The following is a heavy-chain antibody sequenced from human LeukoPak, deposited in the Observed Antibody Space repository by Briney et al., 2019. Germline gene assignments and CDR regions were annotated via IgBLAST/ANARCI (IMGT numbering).Heavy chain of an antibody. D-gene: IGHD3-16*01. Sequence: GGSLRLSCAASGFTFSSYAMHWVRQAPGKGLEWVAVISYDGSNKYYADSVKGRFTISRDNSKNTLYLQMNSLRAEDTAVYYCAREYDYVWGTSAWFDPWGQGTLVTVSS. CDR1: GFTFSSYA. V-gene: IGHV3-30*04. CDR3: AREYDYVWGTSAWFDP. CDR2: ISYDGSNK. J-gene: IGHJ5*02.